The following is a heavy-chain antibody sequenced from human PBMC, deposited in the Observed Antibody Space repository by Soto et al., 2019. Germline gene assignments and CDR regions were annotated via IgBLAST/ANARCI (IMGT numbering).Heavy chain of an antibody. V-gene: IGHV3-23*01. Sequence: PGGSLRLSCAASELSSSNHAMTWVRQAPGKGLEWVSGISGSDGGAYYADSVKGRLTISRDNSRSTLYLQMNSLRVEDTAVYYCASGGLHGYTNGGLSYFHSWGQGTLVTVSS. D-gene: IGHD5-18*01. J-gene: IGHJ4*02. CDR2: ISGSDGGA. CDR3: ASGGLHGYTNGGLSYFHS. CDR1: ELSSSNHA.